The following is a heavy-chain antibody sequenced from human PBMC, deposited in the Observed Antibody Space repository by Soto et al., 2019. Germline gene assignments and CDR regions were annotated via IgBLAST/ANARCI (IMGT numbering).Heavy chain of an antibody. V-gene: IGHV4-59*01. CDR1: GGSISSYY. Sequence: SQTLSLTCTVSGGSISSYYWSWIRQPPGKGLEWIGYIYYSGSTNYNPSLKSRVTISVDTSKNQFSLKLSSVTAADTAVYYCARGRQRYCSGGSCLAGWFDPWGQGTLVTVSS. J-gene: IGHJ5*02. D-gene: IGHD2-15*01. CDR3: ARGRQRYCSGGSCLAGWFDP. CDR2: IYYSGST.